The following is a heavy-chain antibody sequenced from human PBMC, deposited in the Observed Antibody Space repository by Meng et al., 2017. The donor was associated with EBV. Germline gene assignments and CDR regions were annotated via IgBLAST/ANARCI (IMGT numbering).Heavy chain of an antibody. CDR2: IIPIFGTA. D-gene: IGHD6-13*01. CDR3: ARAEIAAAGRLDY. Sequence: QVEVGQFGAEVKKPGSSVKVSCEASGGTFSSYAISWVRQAPGQGLEWMGGIIPIFGTANYAQKFQGRVTITADKSTSTAYMELSSLRSEDTAVYYCARAEIAAAGRLDYWGQGTLVTVSS. V-gene: IGHV1-69*06. J-gene: IGHJ4*02. CDR1: GGTFSSYA.